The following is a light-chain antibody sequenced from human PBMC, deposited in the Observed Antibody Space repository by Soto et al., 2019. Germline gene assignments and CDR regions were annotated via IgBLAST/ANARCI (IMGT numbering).Light chain of an antibody. V-gene: IGKV3-20*01. J-gene: IGKJ1*01. CDR1: QSVSSSY. CDR3: QQYGGSPRT. Sequence: VLTQSPGTLSLSPGERATLSCRASQSVSSSYIAWYQQKPGQAPRLLIYGASSRATGIPDRFSGSGSETDFTLTISRLEPEDFAVYYCQQYGGSPRTFGQGTKVEVK. CDR2: GAS.